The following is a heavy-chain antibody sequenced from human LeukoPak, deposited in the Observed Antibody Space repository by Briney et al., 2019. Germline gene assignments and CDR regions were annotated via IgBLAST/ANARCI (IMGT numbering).Heavy chain of an antibody. V-gene: IGHV4-59*12. J-gene: IGHJ5*02. D-gene: IGHD6-19*01. CDR3: ARDLRAVADWFDP. CDR1: GGSISSYY. CDR2: IYYSGST. Sequence: PSETLSLTCTVSGGSISSYYWSWIRQPPGKGLEWIGYIYYSGSTNYNPSLKSRVTISVDTSKNQFSLKLSSVTAADTAVYYCARDLRAVADWFDPWGQGTLVTVSS.